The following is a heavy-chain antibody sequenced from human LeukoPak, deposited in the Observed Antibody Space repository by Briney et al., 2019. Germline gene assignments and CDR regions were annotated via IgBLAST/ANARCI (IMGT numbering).Heavy chain of an antibody. CDR3: ATYYCSTTTCTPIDP. Sequence: ASVKVSCKASGYTFTDYYIHWVRQAPGQGLEWMGWINPKSGGTKYAQKFQGRVTMTRDTSISTGYMELSGLRSDDTAVYYCATYYCSTTTCTPIDPWGQGTLVTVSS. J-gene: IGHJ5*02. D-gene: IGHD2-2*01. CDR2: INPKSGGT. V-gene: IGHV1-2*02. CDR1: GYTFTDYY.